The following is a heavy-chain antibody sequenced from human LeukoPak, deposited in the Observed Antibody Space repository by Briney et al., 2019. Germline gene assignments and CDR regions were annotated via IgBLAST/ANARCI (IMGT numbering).Heavy chain of an antibody. CDR3: ARGRWEETYCGGDCYSDFDY. V-gene: IGHV1-8*01. D-gene: IGHD2-21*02. J-gene: IGHJ4*02. Sequence: ASVKVSCKASGYTFTSYDINWVRQATGQGLEWMGWMNPNSGNTGYAQKFQGRVTMTRNTSISTAYMELSSLRSEDTAVYYCARGRWEETYCGGDCYSDFDYWGQGTLVTVSS. CDR2: MNPNSGNT. CDR1: GYTFTSYD.